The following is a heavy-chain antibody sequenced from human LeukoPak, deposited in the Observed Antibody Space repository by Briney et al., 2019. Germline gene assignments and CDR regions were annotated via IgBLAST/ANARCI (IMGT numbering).Heavy chain of an antibody. CDR2: IYYSGST. Sequence: PSETLSLTCTVSGSSISSYYWSWIRQPPGKGLEWIGYIYYSGSTNYNPSLKSRVTISVDTSKNQFSLKLSSVTAADTAVYYCARDQSGSPEGFDIWGQGTMVTVSS. J-gene: IGHJ3*02. V-gene: IGHV4-59*01. CDR1: GSSISSYY. D-gene: IGHD1-26*01. CDR3: ARDQSGSPEGFDI.